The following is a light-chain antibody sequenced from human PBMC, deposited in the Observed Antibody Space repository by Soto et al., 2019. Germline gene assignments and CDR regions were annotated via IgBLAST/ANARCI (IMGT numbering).Light chain of an antibody. CDR2: RAS. CDR3: QQYNNWMWT. V-gene: IGKV3-15*01. CDR1: QSVSSN. Sequence: EIVMTQSPASLSVSPGERATLSCRASQSVSSNLAWYQQKPGQAPRLLIHRASARATGIPDRFSVSGSGTEFTLTISSLHAEDVAGYYCQQYNNWMWTFGQGTKVQFK. J-gene: IGKJ1*01.